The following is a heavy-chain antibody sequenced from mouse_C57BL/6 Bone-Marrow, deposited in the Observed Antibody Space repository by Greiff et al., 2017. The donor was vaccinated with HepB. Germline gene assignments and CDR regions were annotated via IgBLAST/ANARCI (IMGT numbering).Heavy chain of an antibody. D-gene: IGHD2-3*01. CDR3: ARDGTAWFAY. V-gene: IGHV1-18*01. CDR1: GYTFTDYN. CDR2: INPNNGGT. Sequence: EVKLQESGPELVKPGASVKIPCKASGYTFTDYNMDWVKQSHGKSLEWIGDINPNNGGTIYNQKFKGKATLTVDKSSSTAYMELRSLTSEDTAVYYCARDGTAWFAYWGQGTLVTVSA. J-gene: IGHJ3*01.